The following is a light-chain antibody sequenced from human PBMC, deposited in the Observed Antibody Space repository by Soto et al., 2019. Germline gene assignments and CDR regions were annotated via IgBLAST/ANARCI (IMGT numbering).Light chain of an antibody. CDR1: SSNIGAGYD. J-gene: IGLJ2*01. CDR2: GNN. CDR3: QSYDSSLTL. Sequence: QSVLTQPPSVSGAPGQRVTISCTGSSSNIGAGYDVHWYQHLPGTAPKLLIYGNNNRPSGVPDRFSGSKSGTSASLAITGLQAEDEADYYCQSYDSSLTLFGGGTKLTVL. V-gene: IGLV1-40*01.